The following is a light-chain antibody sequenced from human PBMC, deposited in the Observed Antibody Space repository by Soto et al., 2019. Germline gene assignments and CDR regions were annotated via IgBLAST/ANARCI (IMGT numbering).Light chain of an antibody. Sequence: EIECTQSGGTVSLYSGERANLSCRASQSVSSSYLAWYQQKPGQAPRLLIYGASSRATGIQDRFSGSGSGAYFILTISRMEPGDAVSYYCQKYCTDPMFFGQGTRLEIK. J-gene: IGKJ5*01. CDR3: QKYCTDPMF. CDR2: GAS. V-gene: IGKV3-20*01. CDR1: QSVSSSY.